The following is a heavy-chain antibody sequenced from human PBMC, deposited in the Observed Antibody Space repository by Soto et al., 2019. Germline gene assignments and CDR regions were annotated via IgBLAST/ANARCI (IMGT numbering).Heavy chain of an antibody. CDR2: ISYDGSNK. CDR3: AKVEMGRAKSSGWSADY. J-gene: IGHJ4*02. Sequence: QVQLVESGGGVVQPGRSLRLSCAASGFTFSSYGMHWVRQAPGKGLEWVAVISYDGSNKYYADSVKGRFTISRDNSKNTLYLQMNSLRAEDTAVYYCAKVEMGRAKSSGWSADYWGQGTLVTVSS. CDR1: GFTFSSYG. V-gene: IGHV3-30*18. D-gene: IGHD6-19*01.